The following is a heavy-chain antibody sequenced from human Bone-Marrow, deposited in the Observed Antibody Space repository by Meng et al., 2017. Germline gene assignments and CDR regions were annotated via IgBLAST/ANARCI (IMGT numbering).Heavy chain of an antibody. CDR1: GYTFTTYG. Sequence: ASVKVSCKASGYTFTTYGISWVRQAPGQGREWMGWISAYNGNTNYAQSLQGRVTMTTDKSTSTAYMELRSLRSVDTAVYYCARDLNWNDHLSGRALGYWGQGTLVTVSS. CDR2: ISAYNGNT. CDR3: ARDLNWNDHLSGRALGY. V-gene: IGHV1-18*01. D-gene: IGHD1-20*01. J-gene: IGHJ4*02.